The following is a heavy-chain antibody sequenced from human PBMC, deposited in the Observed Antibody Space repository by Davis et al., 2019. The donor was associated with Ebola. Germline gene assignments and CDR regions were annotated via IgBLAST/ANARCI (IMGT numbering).Heavy chain of an antibody. CDR3: AKAGDFWTSLRSDY. D-gene: IGHD3/OR15-3a*01. Sequence: GESLKISCSASGFTFSSYAMSWVRQAPGKGLEWVSAISGSGGTTYYADSVKGRFTISRDNSKNTLYLQMNSLRAEDTAVYYCAKAGDFWTSLRSDYWGQGTLVTVSS. V-gene: IGHV3-23*01. CDR1: GFTFSSYA. J-gene: IGHJ4*02. CDR2: ISGSGGTT.